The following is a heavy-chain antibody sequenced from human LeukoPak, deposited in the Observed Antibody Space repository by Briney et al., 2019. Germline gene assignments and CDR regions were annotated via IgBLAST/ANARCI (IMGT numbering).Heavy chain of an antibody. J-gene: IGHJ4*02. CDR2: FDPEDGET. D-gene: IGHD3-3*01. V-gene: IGHV1-24*01. CDR1: GYTLTELS. Sequence: ASVKVSCKVSGYTLTELSMHWVRQAPGKGLEWMGGFDPEDGETIYAQKFQGRVTMTEDTSTDTAYMELSSLRSEDMAVYYCASPGDYDFWSGYDYWGQGTLVTVSS. CDR3: ASPGDYDFWSGYDY.